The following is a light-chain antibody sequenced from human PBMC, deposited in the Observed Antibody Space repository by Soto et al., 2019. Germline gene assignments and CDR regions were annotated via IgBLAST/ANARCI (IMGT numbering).Light chain of an antibody. CDR1: SSDVGGYNY. CDR2: DVS. J-gene: IGLJ2*01. CDR3: CSYAGTYTFP. V-gene: IGLV2-11*01. Sequence: QSALTQPRSVSGSPGQSVTISCTGTSSDVGGYNYVSWYQQHPGKAPKLVIFDVSKRPSGVPDRFSGSRSGNTASLTISGLQAEDEADYYFCSYAGTYTFPFGGGTKVTVL.